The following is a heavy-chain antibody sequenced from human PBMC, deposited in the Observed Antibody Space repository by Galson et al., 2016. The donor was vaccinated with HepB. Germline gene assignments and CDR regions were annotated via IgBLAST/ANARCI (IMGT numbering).Heavy chain of an antibody. V-gene: IGHV3-30*18. CDR3: AKGRWDFDS. CDR2: ISYDGQSE. Sequence: SLRLSCAASGFTFSTYGMLWVRQAPGKGLEWVALISYDGQSESYADSVKGRVTISRDNSKNTLYLQMHSLRGEDTAVYYCAKGRWDFDSWGQGTLVTVSS. D-gene: IGHD5-24*01. J-gene: IGHJ4*02. CDR1: GFTFSTYG.